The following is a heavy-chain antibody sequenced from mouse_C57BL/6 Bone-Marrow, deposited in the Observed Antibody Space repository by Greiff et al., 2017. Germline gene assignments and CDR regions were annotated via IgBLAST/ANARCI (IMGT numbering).Heavy chain of an antibody. Sequence: QVQLQQSGAKLVRPGTSVKLSCKASGYTFTSYWMHWVKQSPGQGLEWIGVIDPSDSYTNYNQKFKGKATLTVDPSSSTAYMQLSSLTSEDSAVYYCARIDGNGYWGQGTTLTVSS. J-gene: IGHJ2*01. CDR3: ARIDGNGY. V-gene: IGHV1-59*01. D-gene: IGHD1-1*01. CDR1: GYTFTSYW. CDR2: IDPSDSYT.